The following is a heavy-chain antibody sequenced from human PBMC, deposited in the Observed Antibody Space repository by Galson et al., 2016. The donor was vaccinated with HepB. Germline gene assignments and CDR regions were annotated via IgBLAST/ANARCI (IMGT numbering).Heavy chain of an antibody. CDR3: AKEQHLSYGMDV. CDR2: ISGGGST. V-gene: IGHV3-23*01. Sequence: SLRLSCAASGFTFGSYAMSWVRQAPGKGLEWISGISGGGSTYYADSVKGRFTISRDNSKKTLSLQMNSLRAEDTAVFYCAKEQHLSYGMDVWGQGTTVTVSS. J-gene: IGHJ6*02. D-gene: IGHD6-13*01. CDR1: GFTFGSYA.